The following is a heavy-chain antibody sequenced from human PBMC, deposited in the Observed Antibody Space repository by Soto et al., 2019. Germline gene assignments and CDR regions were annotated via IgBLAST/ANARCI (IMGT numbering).Heavy chain of an antibody. D-gene: IGHD2-2*01. Sequence: QVQLQESGPGLVKPSETLSLTCTVSGGSISSYYWSWIRQPAGKGLEWIGRIYTSGSTNYNPSLKGRGTQSGNNAQCQVSLNLSSGTPADTAVYYCARACSSTNCYDVFDYWGQGTLVTFSS. CDR3: ARACSSTNCYDVFDY. V-gene: IGHV4-4*07. J-gene: IGHJ4*02. CDR1: GGSISSYY. CDR2: IYTSGST.